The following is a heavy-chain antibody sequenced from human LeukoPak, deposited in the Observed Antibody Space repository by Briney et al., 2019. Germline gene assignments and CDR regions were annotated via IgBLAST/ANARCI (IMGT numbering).Heavy chain of an antibody. Sequence: SETLSLTCAVYGVSLRGYYWSWIRQSPEKGLEWIGEISHEGDSIYNPSIKSRVTLSVDMSKNQFSLKLRSVTAADTAVYYCARGRNYVSDYYFDVWGKGTTVIVSS. V-gene: IGHV4-34*01. CDR2: ISHEGDS. CDR1: GVSLRGYY. D-gene: IGHD1-7*01. CDR3: ARGRNYVSDYYFDV. J-gene: IGHJ6*03.